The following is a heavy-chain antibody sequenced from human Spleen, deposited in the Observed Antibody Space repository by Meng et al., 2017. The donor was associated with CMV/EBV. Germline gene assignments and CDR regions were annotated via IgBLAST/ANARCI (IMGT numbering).Heavy chain of an antibody. V-gene: IGHV3-43*01. CDR2: ISWDGTST. CDR1: GFIFDDYT. Sequence: GGSLRLSCAASGFIFDDYTMHWVRQAPGKGLEWVSLISWDGTSTYYADSVKGRFTISRDNSKNTLYLQMNSLRAEDTAVYYCASNEDYDFWSGYLDYWGQGTLVTVSS. CDR3: ASNEDYDFWSGYLDY. J-gene: IGHJ4*02. D-gene: IGHD3-3*01.